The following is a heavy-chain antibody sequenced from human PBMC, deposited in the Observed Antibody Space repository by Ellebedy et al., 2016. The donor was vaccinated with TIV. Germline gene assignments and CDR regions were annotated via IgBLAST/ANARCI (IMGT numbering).Heavy chain of an antibody. J-gene: IGHJ1*01. CDR1: GFSFSNYR. CDR2: ISSSSTTI. Sequence: GESLKISCAASGFSFSNYRMNWVRQAPGKGLEWVSLISSSSTTIYYADSVKGRYTISRDNAKNSLYLQMNSLRVEDTAVYYCARAPSSGSYYFQHWGQGTLVTVSS. D-gene: IGHD1-26*01. V-gene: IGHV3-48*04. CDR3: ARAPSSGSYYFQH.